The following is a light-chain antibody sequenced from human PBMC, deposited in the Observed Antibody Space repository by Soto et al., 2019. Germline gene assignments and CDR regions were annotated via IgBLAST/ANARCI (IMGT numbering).Light chain of an antibody. CDR2: SIN. CDR1: TSNIGTHS. CDR3: SAWDDSLNGYV. J-gene: IGLJ1*01. V-gene: IGLV1-44*01. Sequence: QAVVTQPPSASGTPGQRVTIACSGNTSNIGTHSVNWYQHFPGTAPKLLIFSINQRPSGVPDRFSASKSGTSASLAISGLLSENGADYYCSAWDDSLNGYVFGTGTKLTVL.